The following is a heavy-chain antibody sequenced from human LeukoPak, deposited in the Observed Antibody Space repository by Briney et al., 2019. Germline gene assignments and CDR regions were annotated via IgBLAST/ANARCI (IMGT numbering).Heavy chain of an antibody. CDR1: GFTFSNYD. J-gene: IGHJ4*02. D-gene: IGHD2-2*01. V-gene: IGHV3-23*01. CDR3: AKDAGGIVVVPAAIPWDY. Sequence: PGGSLRLSCAASGFTFSNYDMSWVRQAPGKGLEWVSAISGSGGSTYYADSVKGRLTISRDNSKNTLYLQMNSLRAEDTAVYYCAKDAGGIVVVPAAIPWDYWGQGTLVTVSS. CDR2: ISGSGGST.